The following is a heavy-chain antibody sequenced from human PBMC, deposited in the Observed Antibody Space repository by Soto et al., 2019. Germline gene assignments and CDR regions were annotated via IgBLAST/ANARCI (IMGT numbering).Heavy chain of an antibody. CDR1: GESIGTTNTY. Sequence: ETLSLTCSVSGESIGTTNTYWAWIRQSPGKGLEWIGNIHYSGSTYYMPSLRSRVTLSVDTSKNQFSLRLTSVTAEDTAVYYCARHEGNGNVWPLDYWGQGILFTVSS. CDR3: ARHEGNGNVWPLDY. V-gene: IGHV4-39*01. CDR2: IHYSGST. D-gene: IGHD2-8*01. J-gene: IGHJ4*02.